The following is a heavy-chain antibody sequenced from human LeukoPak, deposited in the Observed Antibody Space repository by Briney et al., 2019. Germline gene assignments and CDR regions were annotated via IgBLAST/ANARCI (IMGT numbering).Heavy chain of an antibody. D-gene: IGHD2-15*01. Sequence: GESLKISCKGSGYSFTTYWTAWVRQMPGKGLEWMGIIYPGDSDTRYSPSFQGQVTISADKSISTAYLQWSSLKASDTAMYYCARRGKVYCSGGSCYDDAFDIWGQGTMVTVSS. V-gene: IGHV5-51*01. CDR2: IYPGDSDT. CDR3: ARRGKVYCSGGSCYDDAFDI. J-gene: IGHJ3*02. CDR1: GYSFTTYW.